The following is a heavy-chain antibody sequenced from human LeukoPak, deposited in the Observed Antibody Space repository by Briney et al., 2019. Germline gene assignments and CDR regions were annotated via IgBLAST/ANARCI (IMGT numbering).Heavy chain of an antibody. D-gene: IGHD3-10*01. CDR1: GGTFSSYT. CDR2: IIPILDIT. V-gene: IGHV1-69*02. J-gene: IGHJ4*02. CDR3: SVRGHIDGGGSYFDY. Sequence: GASVKVSCKASGGTFSSYTISWVRQAPGQGLEWMGRIIPILDITNYAQKFQGRVTITADKSTSTAYMGLSSLKSEDTAVYYCSVRGHIDGGGSYFDYWGQGTLVTVSS.